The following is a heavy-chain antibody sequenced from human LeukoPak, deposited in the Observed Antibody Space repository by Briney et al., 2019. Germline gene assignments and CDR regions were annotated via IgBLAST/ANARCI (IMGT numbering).Heavy chain of an antibody. CDR1: GFTFSSYE. D-gene: IGHD6-19*01. CDR2: ISSSGSTI. CDR3: ARGYSSGWLELLYFDY. V-gene: IGHV3-48*03. J-gene: IGHJ4*02. Sequence: GGSLRLSCAASGFTFSSYEMNWVRQAPGKGLEWVSYISSSGSTIYYADSVKGRFTISRDNAKNSLYLQMNRLRAEDTAVYYCARGYSSGWLELLYFDYWGQGTLVTVSS.